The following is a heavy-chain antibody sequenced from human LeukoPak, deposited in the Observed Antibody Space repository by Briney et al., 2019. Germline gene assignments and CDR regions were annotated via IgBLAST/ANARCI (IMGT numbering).Heavy chain of an antibody. J-gene: IGHJ5*02. CDR1: GGSFSAYY. CDR3: ARGRGARSSRWYNWFDP. V-gene: IGHV4-34*01. D-gene: IGHD6-13*01. CDR2: INHSGST. Sequence: SETLSLTCAVYGGSFSAYYWSWIRHPPAQGLEWIGEINHSGSTNYNPSLTSRVTISIDTSKNQFSLEMSSVTAADTAVYYCARGRGARSSRWYNWFDPWGQGTLVTVSS.